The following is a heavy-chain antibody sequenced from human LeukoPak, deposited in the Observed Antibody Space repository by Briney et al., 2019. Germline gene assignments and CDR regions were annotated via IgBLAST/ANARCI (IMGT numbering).Heavy chain of an antibody. Sequence: ASVKVSCKASGYTFTGYYMHWVRQAPGQGLEWMGSINPSSGGTNYAQKFQGRVTMTRDTSISTAYMELNRLRSDDTAVYYCARDWVTAMGDDYWGQGTLVTVSS. CDR2: INPSSGGT. V-gene: IGHV1-2*02. J-gene: IGHJ4*02. D-gene: IGHD5-18*01. CDR1: GYTFTGYY. CDR3: ARDWVTAMGDDY.